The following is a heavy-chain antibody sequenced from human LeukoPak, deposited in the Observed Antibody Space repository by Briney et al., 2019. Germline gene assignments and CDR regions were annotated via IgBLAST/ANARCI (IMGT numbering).Heavy chain of an antibody. D-gene: IGHD5-24*01. CDR3: ARETPRRGETRDGYR. CDR1: GFTFKKYW. CDR2: IKEDGSET. Sequence: GESLRLSCAASGFTFKKYWMNWVRQVPGKGLECLANIKEDGSETYYADSVKGRFTISRDNPKNLLFLQINSLRVEDTAVYYCARETPRRGETRDGYRWGQGTPVTVSS. J-gene: IGHJ4*02. V-gene: IGHV3-7*01.